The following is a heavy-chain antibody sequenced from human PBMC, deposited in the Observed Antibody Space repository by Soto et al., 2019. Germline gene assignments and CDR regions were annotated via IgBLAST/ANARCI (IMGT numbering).Heavy chain of an antibody. CDR3: ARESELIGEYQLPLNWFDP. CDR2: ISAYNGNT. Sequence: QVQLVQSGAEVKKPGASVKVSCKASGYTFTSYGISWVRQAPGQGLEWMGWISAYNGNTNYAQKLQGRVTMTTDTSTSTAYMELRSLRSDDTAVYYCARESELIGEYQLPLNWFDPWGQGTLVTVSS. CDR1: GYTFTSYG. D-gene: IGHD2-2*01. V-gene: IGHV1-18*01. J-gene: IGHJ5*02.